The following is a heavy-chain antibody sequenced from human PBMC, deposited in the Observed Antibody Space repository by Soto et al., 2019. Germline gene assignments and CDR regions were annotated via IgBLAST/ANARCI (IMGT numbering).Heavy chain of an antibody. CDR3: AKVFSTIFYPDAFDI. CDR1: GFTFFSYA. D-gene: IGHD2-8*01. CDR2: ISGSGGST. J-gene: IGHJ3*02. V-gene: IGHV3-23*01. Sequence: GGAPRLSCAASGFTFFSYAMKWVPPAPGKGLEWVSAISGSGGSTYYADSVKGRFTISRDNSKNTLYLQMNSLRAEDTAVYYCAKVFSTIFYPDAFDIWGQGTMVTVSS.